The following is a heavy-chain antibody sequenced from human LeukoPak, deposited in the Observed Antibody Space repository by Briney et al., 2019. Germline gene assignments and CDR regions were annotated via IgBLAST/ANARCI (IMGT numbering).Heavy chain of an antibody. CDR3: ARGLTGTTTDAFDI. CDR1: GGAFSSYA. J-gene: IGHJ3*02. Sequence: SVKVSCKASGGAFSSYAISWVRQAPGQGLEWMGGIIPIFGTANYAQKFQGRVTITADKSTSTAYMELSSLRSEDTAVYYCARGLTGTTTDAFDIWGQGTMVTVSS. D-gene: IGHD1-7*01. CDR2: IIPIFGTA. V-gene: IGHV1-69*06.